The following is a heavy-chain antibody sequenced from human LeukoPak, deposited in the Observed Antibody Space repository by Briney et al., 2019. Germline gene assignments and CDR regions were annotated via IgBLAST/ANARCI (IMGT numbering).Heavy chain of an antibody. CDR2: IRSKANSYAT. D-gene: IGHD6-13*01. Sequence: GGSLRLSCAASGFTFSGSAMHWVRQASGKGLEWVRRIRSKANSYATAYAASVKGRFTISRDDSKNTAYLQMNSLKTEDTAVYYCTTRLAAADYWGQGTLVTVSS. V-gene: IGHV3-73*01. J-gene: IGHJ4*02. CDR3: TTRLAAADY. CDR1: GFTFSGSA.